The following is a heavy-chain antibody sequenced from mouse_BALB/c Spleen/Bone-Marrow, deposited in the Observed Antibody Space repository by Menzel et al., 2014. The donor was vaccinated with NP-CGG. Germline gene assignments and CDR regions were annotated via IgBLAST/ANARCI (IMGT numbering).Heavy chain of an antibody. J-gene: IGHJ2*01. CDR3: ARDAGRGNFDY. CDR2: SRNRRNDYTT. V-gene: IGHV7-1*02. CDR1: GFTFSDFY. Sequence: EVKLMESGGGLVQPGGSLILSCATSGFTFSDFYMEWVRQPPGKRLEWIAASRNRRNDYTTEYSASVKGRFFVSRDTSQSILYLQMNALRAEDTAIYYCARDAGRGNFDYWGQGTTLTVSS. D-gene: IGHD4-1*01.